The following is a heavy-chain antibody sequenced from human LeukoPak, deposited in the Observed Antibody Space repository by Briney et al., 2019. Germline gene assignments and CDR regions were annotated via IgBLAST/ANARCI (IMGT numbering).Heavy chain of an antibody. CDR3: ARDQGSGLDY. CDR2: IIPIFGTA. CDR1: GGTFSSYA. J-gene: IGHJ4*02. Sequence: EASVKVSCKASGGTFSSYAISWVRQAPGQGLEWMGGIIPIFGTANYAQKFQGRVTITADKSTSAAYMELSSLRSEDTAVYYCARDQGSGLDYWGQGTLVTVSS. V-gene: IGHV1-69*06. D-gene: IGHD6-19*01.